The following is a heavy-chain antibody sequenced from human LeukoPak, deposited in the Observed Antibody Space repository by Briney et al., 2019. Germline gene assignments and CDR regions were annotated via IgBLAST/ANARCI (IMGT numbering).Heavy chain of an antibody. Sequence: PGGSLRLSCAVSGFTVSSIYMSWVRQAPGKGLEWVSSIYSDGNTYYADSVKGRFTISRDSSRNTLYLQMNSLRVEDSAVYYCAGDTHSSSWYDHWGQGTLVTVSS. V-gene: IGHV3-53*01. D-gene: IGHD6-13*01. CDR2: IYSDGNT. J-gene: IGHJ5*02. CDR1: GFTVSSIY. CDR3: AGDTHSSSWYDH.